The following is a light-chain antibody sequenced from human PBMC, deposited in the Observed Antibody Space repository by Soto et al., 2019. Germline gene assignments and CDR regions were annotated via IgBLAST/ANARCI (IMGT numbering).Light chain of an antibody. Sequence: DIQMTQSPSSLSASVGDRVTITCRASQSITYWLAWYQQKPGRAPKLLIYDVFNLQSGVPSRFSGSGSGTEFTLTISSLQPDDSATYYCQQDHSLSFTFGQGTKLEIK. J-gene: IGKJ2*01. CDR2: DVF. CDR3: QQDHSLSFT. CDR1: QSITYW. V-gene: IGKV1-5*01.